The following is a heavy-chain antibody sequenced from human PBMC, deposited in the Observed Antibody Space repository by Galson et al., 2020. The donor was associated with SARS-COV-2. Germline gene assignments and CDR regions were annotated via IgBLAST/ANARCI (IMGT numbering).Heavy chain of an antibody. Sequence: ASVKVSCEASGYTFTSYGISWVRQAPGQGLEWMGWISAYNGHTNYAQKLQGRVTMTTDTSTSTAYMELRSLRSDDTAVYYCARDRRRITIFGVVRDFDYWGQGTLVTVSS. CDR1: GYTFTSYG. D-gene: IGHD3-3*01. V-gene: IGHV1-18*01. CDR2: ISAYNGHT. CDR3: ARDRRRITIFGVVRDFDY. J-gene: IGHJ4*02.